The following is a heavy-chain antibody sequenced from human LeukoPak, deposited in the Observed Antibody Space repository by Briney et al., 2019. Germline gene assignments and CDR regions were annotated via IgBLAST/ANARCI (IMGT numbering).Heavy chain of an antibody. V-gene: IGHV3-21*04. Sequence: GGSLRLSCAASGFTFSSYSMNWVRQAPGKGLEWVSSISSSSSYIYYADSVKGRFTISRDNAKNSLYLQMNSLRAEDTALYYCAKDMAAYYYASGNIDYWGQGTLVTVSS. D-gene: IGHD3-10*01. CDR1: GFTFSSYS. CDR3: AKDMAAYYYASGNIDY. CDR2: ISSSSSYI. J-gene: IGHJ4*02.